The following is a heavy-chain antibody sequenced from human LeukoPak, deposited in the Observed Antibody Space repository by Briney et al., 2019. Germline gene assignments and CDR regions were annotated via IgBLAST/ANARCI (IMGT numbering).Heavy chain of an antibody. J-gene: IGHJ5*02. CDR2: INTSDTTI. CDR3: ARSNEKGTVDL. Sequence: GGSLRLSCAASGFSFSDFYMSWIRQAPGKGLEWVSFINTSDTTIHYADSVKGRFTVSRDNAKNSLFLQMDSLRDEDTAVYYCARSNEKGTVDLWGQGSLVIVSS. V-gene: IGHV3-11*04. D-gene: IGHD4-11*01. CDR1: GFSFSDFY.